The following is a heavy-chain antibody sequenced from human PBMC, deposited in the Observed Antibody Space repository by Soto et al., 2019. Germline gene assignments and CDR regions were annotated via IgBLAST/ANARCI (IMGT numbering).Heavy chain of an antibody. D-gene: IGHD1-1*01. CDR1: GGSVSSGSYY. CDR2: IYYSGST. Sequence: QVQLQESGPGLVKPSETLSLTCTVSGGSVSSGSYYWSWIRQPPGKGLEWIGYIYYSGSTNYNPSLQRRIPLSVDTSKTQFSLKLSSVTAADTAVYYCAREGPRLQHVGLDVWGQGTTVTVSS. V-gene: IGHV4-61*01. CDR3: AREGPRLQHVGLDV. J-gene: IGHJ6*02.